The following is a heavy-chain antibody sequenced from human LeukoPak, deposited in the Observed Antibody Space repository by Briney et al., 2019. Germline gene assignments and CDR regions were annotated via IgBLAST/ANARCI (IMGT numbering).Heavy chain of an antibody. CDR1: GGSISSSSYY. V-gene: IGHV4-39*07. CDR2: IYYSGST. Sequence: SETLSLTCTVSGGSISSSSYYWGWIRQPPGKGLEWIGSIYYSGSTYYNPSLKSRVTISVDTSKNQFSLKLSSVTAADTAVYYCARALLEGEVAGTSWSENWFDPWGQGTLVTVSS. CDR3: ARALLEGEVAGTSWSENWFDP. J-gene: IGHJ5*02. D-gene: IGHD6-19*01.